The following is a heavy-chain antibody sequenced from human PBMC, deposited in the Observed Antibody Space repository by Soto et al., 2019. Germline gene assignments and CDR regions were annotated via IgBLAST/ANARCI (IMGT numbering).Heavy chain of an antibody. Sequence: PGESLKISCKGSGYNFDTYWINWVRQTPGKGLEWMGRIDPIDSKTKYSPSLEGHITISVDKSISTTYLQWSSLKASDTAIYYCARRIAEAGGYYYYDVDVWGKGTALNAPQ. CDR2: IDPIDSKT. CDR3: ARRIAEAGGYYYYDVDV. V-gene: IGHV5-10-1*01. CDR1: GYNFDTYW. D-gene: IGHD6-13*01. J-gene: IGHJ6*04.